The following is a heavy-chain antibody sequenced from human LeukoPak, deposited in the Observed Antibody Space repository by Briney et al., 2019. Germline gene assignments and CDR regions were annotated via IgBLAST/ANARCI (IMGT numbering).Heavy chain of an antibody. CDR1: GYTFTSYY. Sequence: ASVKVPCKASGYTFTSYYMHWVRQAPGQGLEWMGIINPSGGSTSYAQKFQGRVTMTRDTSTSTVYMELSSLRSEDTAVYYCANSGGTAFFDYWGQGTLVTVSS. CDR3: ANSGGTAFFDY. V-gene: IGHV1-46*01. D-gene: IGHD2-21*01. J-gene: IGHJ4*02. CDR2: INPSGGST.